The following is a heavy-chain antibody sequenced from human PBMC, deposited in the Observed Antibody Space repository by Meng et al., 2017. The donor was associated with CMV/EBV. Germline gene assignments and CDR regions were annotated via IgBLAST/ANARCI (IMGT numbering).Heavy chain of an antibody. CDR3: ARGVYCSSTSCYMPGYFDL. D-gene: IGHD2-2*02. CDR2: INSDGSST. Sequence: GGSLRLSCAASGFSFSSYGMSWVRQAPGKGLVWVSRINSDGSSTSYADSVKGRFTISRDNAKNTLYLQMNSLRAEDTAVYYCARGVYCSSTSCYMPGYFDLWGRGTLVTVSS. CDR1: GFSFSSYG. J-gene: IGHJ2*01. V-gene: IGHV3-74*01.